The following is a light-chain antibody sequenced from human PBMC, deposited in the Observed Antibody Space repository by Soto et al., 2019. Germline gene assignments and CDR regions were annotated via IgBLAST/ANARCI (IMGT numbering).Light chain of an antibody. CDR2: DAS. CDR3: HQYDSYPWT. Sequence: DLQMTQSPSTMSASIGDRVAITCRASQDISVWLAWYQQKPGKAPTLLVSDASNLQSGVPSRFSGSGSGSEFTLTISSRQPDDFSTYYCHQYDSYPWTLGQGTKVEIK. CDR1: QDISVW. V-gene: IGKV1-5*01. J-gene: IGKJ1*01.